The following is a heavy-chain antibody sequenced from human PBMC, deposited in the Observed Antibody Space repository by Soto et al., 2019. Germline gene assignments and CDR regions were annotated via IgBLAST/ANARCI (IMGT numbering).Heavy chain of an antibody. CDR3: AKDDVVVVAATPFDY. CDR2: ISGSGGST. Sequence: SLRLSCAASGFTFSSYAMSWVRQAPGKGLEWVSAISGSGGSTYYADSVKGRFTISRDNSKNTLYLQMNSLRAEDTAVYYCAKDDVVVVAATPFDYWGQGTLVTVSS. J-gene: IGHJ4*02. CDR1: GFTFSSYA. V-gene: IGHV3-23*01. D-gene: IGHD2-15*01.